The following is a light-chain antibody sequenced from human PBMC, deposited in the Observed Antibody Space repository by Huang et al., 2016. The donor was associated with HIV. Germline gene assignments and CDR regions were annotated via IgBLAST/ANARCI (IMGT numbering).Light chain of an antibody. Sequence: DIVLTQSPDSLAVSMGERATINCMSSQSVYYSSNSKNYLAWFQQKPGQAPRLLIYWASAREAGVPDRFTGSGSGTDFTLTISTLEAEDAAVYYCQQYYSIPQTFGQGTKVEI. CDR1: QSVYYSSNSKNY. CDR2: WAS. J-gene: IGKJ1*01. V-gene: IGKV4-1*01. CDR3: QQYYSIPQT.